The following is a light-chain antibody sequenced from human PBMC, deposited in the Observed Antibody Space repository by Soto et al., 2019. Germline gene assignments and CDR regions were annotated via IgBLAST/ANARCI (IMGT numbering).Light chain of an antibody. V-gene: IGLV2-14*01. CDR1: SSDVGGYNY. Sequence: QSVLTQPASVSGSPGQSITISCAGTSSDVGGYNYVSWYQQHPGKAPKLMIYEVNYRPSGVSDRFSGSKSGNTASLTISGLQAEDEADYHCSSYTTSSTQVFGGGTKLTVL. J-gene: IGLJ3*02. CDR3: SSYTTSSTQV. CDR2: EVN.